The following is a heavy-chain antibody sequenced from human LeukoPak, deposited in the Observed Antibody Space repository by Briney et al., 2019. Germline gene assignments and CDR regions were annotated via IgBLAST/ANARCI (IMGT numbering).Heavy chain of an antibody. Sequence: SYISGTGNTIYYRDSVKGRFTISRDNANNQLHLQMDNLRAEDTAVYFCARDLGSSTVTTAFDYWGQGTLVTVSS. CDR3: ARDLGSSTVTTAFDY. J-gene: IGHJ4*02. CDR2: ISGTGNTI. D-gene: IGHD4-17*01. V-gene: IGHV3-11*01.